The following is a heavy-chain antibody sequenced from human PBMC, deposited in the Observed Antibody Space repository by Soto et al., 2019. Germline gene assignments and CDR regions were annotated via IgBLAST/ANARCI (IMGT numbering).Heavy chain of an antibody. V-gene: IGHV3-21*01. CDR1: GFTFSSYS. Sequence: PGGSLRLSCAASGFTFSSYSMNWVRQAPGKGLEWVSSISSSSSYIYYADSVKGRFTISRDNAKNSLYLQMNSLRAEDTAVYYCARDVAAAVYYYYYGMDVWAQGTTVTVSS. J-gene: IGHJ6*02. D-gene: IGHD6-13*01. CDR2: ISSSSSYI. CDR3: ARDVAAAVYYYYYGMDV.